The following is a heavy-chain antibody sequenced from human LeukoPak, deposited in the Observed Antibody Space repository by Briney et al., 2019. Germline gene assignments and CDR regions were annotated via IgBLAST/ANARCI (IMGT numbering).Heavy chain of an antibody. V-gene: IGHV1-69*04. CDR1: GGTFSSYA. CDR2: IIPIFGIA. D-gene: IGHD2-2*01. J-gene: IGHJ4*02. CDR3: ATILDCSSTSCYEPLVDY. Sequence: ASVKVSCKASGGTFSSYAISWVRQAPGQGLEWMGRIIPIFGIANYAQKFQGRVTITADKSTSTAYMELSSLRSEDTAVYYCATILDCSSTSCYEPLVDYWGQGTLVTVSS.